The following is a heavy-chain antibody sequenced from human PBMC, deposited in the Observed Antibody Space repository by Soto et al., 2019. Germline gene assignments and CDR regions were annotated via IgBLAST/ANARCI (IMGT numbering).Heavy chain of an antibody. CDR2: INAGNGNT. J-gene: IGHJ4*02. CDR3: ARVLAVGATTSFDY. V-gene: IGHV1-3*05. Sequence: QVQLVQSGAEEKKPGASVKVSCKASGYTFTSYAMHWVRQAPGQRLEWMGWINAGNGNTKYSQKFQGRVTITRDTSASTAYMELSSLRSEDTAVYYWARVLAVGATTSFDYWGQGTLVTVSS. CDR1: GYTFTSYA. D-gene: IGHD1-26*01.